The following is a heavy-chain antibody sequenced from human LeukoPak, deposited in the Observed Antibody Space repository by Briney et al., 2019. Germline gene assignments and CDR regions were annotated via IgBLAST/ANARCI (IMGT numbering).Heavy chain of an antibody. CDR1: GLTFNTFW. Sequence: GGSLRLSCAASGLTFNTFWMSWVRQAPGKGLEWVATIKEDGSERYYVDSVKGRFTISRDNAKNSLYLQVNSLRAEDTAVYYCARTVATRSFDYWGQGTLVTVSS. V-gene: IGHV3-7*01. J-gene: IGHJ4*02. D-gene: IGHD5-12*01. CDR2: IKEDGSER. CDR3: ARTVATRSFDY.